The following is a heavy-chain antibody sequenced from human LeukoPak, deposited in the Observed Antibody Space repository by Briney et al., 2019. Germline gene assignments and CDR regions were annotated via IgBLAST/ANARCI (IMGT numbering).Heavy chain of an antibody. J-gene: IGHJ5*02. D-gene: IGHD6-19*01. Sequence: SETLSLTCAVYGGSFSGYHWTWIRQSPGKGLEWIGSIYYSGSTYYNPSLKSRVTISVDTSKNQFSLKLSSVTAADTAVYYCARGSSGWFFPWGQGTLVTVSS. CDR2: IYYSGST. V-gene: IGHV4-34*01. CDR3: ARGSSGWFFP. CDR1: GGSFSGYH.